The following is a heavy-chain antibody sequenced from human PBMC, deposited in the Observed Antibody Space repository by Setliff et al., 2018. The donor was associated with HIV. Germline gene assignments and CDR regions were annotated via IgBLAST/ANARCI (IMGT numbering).Heavy chain of an antibody. V-gene: IGHV3-48*01. Sequence: GGSLRLSCAASGFSFSSYGMNWVRQAPGKGLEWVSYISSTSSNIYYVDSVEGRFTISRDNADNSLYLQMNSLRAEATAVYYCARYALAVPGYHNAFDIWGQGTMVTVSS. D-gene: IGHD6-19*01. CDR1: GFSFSSYG. J-gene: IGHJ3*02. CDR3: ARYALAVPGYHNAFDI. CDR2: ISSTSSNI.